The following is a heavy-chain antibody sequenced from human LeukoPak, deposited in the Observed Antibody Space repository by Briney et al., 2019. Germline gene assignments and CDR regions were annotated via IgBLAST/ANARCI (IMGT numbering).Heavy chain of an antibody. D-gene: IGHD6-6*01. CDR3: ASGSVSSSHPFDY. CDR2: IIPIFGTA. J-gene: IGHJ4*02. Sequence: SVKVSCKASGSTFSSYAISWVRQAPGQGLEWTGGIIPIFGTANYAQKFQGRVTITTDKSTSTAYMELSSLRSEDTAVYYCASGSVSSSHPFDYWGQGTLVTVSS. CDR1: GSTFSSYA. V-gene: IGHV1-69*05.